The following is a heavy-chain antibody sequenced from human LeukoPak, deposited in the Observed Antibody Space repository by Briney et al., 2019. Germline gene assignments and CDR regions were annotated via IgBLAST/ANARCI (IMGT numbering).Heavy chain of an antibody. V-gene: IGHV3-48*03. CDR2: ISSSGSTI. D-gene: IGHD6-6*01. CDR1: GFTFSSYE. J-gene: IGHJ4*02. Sequence: PGGSLKLSCAASGFTFSSYEMNWVRQAPVKGQKRVSYISSSGSTIYYTHSVKDRFTIPRDNPNNPLYLQMNSLRAEDTAVYYCARGVGSSSNYFDYWGQGTLVTVSS. CDR3: ARGVGSSSNYFDY.